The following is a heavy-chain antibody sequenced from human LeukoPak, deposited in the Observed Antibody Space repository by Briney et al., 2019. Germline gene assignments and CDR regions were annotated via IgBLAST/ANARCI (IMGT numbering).Heavy chain of an antibody. CDR3: AREGLDY. V-gene: IGHV1-8*03. J-gene: IGHJ4*02. CDR2: MNPNSGNT. CDR1: GYTFTTYG. Sequence: ASVKVSCKASGYTFTTYGINWVRQATGQGLEWMGYMNPNSGNTGYAQKFQGRVTITSSTSISTAYMELSSLRSEDTAVYYCAREGLDYWGQGTLVTVSS.